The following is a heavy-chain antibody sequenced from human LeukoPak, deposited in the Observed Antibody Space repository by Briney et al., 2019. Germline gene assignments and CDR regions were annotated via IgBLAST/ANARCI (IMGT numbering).Heavy chain of an antibody. CDR3: AREDVRDIVADY. CDR2: IYYSGST. CDR1: GGSISSGDYY. V-gene: IGHV4-30-4*01. D-gene: IGHD5-12*01. J-gene: IGHJ4*02. Sequence: SETLSLTCTVSGGSISSGDYYWSWIRQPPGKGLEWIGYIYYSGSTYYNPSLESRVTISVDTSKNQFSLKLSSVTAADTAVYYCAREDVRDIVADYWGQGTLVTVSS.